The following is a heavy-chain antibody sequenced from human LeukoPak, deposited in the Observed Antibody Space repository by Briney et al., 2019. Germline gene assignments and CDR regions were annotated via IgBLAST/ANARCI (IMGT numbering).Heavy chain of an antibody. CDR3: AKVGVAGGYYWFDP. D-gene: IGHD6-19*01. V-gene: IGHV3-23*01. CDR2: ITGSGGYT. Sequence: GGSLRLSCAASGFTFSSYAVSWVRQAPGKGLEWVSAITGSGGYTYYADSVKGRFTISRDNSKNTLYLQMNSLRAEDTAMYYCAKVGVAGGYYWFDPWGQGTLVTVSS. CDR1: GFTFSSYA. J-gene: IGHJ5*02.